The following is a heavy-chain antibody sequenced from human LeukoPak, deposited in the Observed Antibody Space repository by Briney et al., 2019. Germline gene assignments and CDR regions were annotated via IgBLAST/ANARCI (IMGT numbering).Heavy chain of an antibody. CDR2: INPNSGGT. CDR1: GYTFTGYY. V-gene: IGHV1-2*02. D-gene: IGHD6-13*01. Sequence: ASVKVSCKASGYTFTGYYMHWVRQAPGQGLEWMGWINPNSGGTNYAQKFQGRVTMTRDTSISTAYMELSRLRSDDTAVYYCARVLAAVYFRDYWGQGTLVTVSS. J-gene: IGHJ4*02. CDR3: ARVLAAVYFRDY.